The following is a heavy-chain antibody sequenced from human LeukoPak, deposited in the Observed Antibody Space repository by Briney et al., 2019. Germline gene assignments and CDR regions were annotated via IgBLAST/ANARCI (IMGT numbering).Heavy chain of an antibody. CDR3: VRALFDYDAIDF. CDR2: INPDGSST. CDR1: RFTFSNYW. Sequence: GGSLRLLCAASRFTFSNYWMHWVRQAPGKGLVWVSRINPDGSSTTYADSVKGRFTISRDNVKNTVSLQMNSLRAEDTAAYFCVRALFDYDAIDFWGQGTLVTVSS. V-gene: IGHV3-74*01. D-gene: IGHD4-17*01. J-gene: IGHJ4*02.